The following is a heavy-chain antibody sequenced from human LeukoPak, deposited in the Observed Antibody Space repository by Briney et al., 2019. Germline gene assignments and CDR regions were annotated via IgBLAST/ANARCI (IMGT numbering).Heavy chain of an antibody. V-gene: IGHV3-30*03. CDR1: GFTFSSYG. Sequence: GGSLRLSCAASGFTFSSYGMHWVRQAPGKGLEWVAVISYDGSNKYYADSVKGRFTISRDNSKNSLYLQMNSLRAEDTAVYYCARDHTVNDYWGQGTLVTVSS. CDR2: ISYDGSNK. J-gene: IGHJ4*02. CDR3: ARDHTVNDY.